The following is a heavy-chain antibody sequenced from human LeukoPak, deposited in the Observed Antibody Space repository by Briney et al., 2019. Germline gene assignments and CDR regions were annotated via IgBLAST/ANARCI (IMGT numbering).Heavy chain of an antibody. CDR3: ASNQKTLLWFGELLGYYYYYMDV. CDR2: INPNSGGT. Sequence: ASVKVSCKASGYTFTGYYMHWVRQAPGQGLEWMGWINPNSGGTNYAQKFQGRVTITADKSTSTAYMELSSLRSEDTAVYYCASNQKTLLWFGELLGYYYYYMDVWGEGTTVTVS. J-gene: IGHJ6*03. CDR1: GYTFTGYY. D-gene: IGHD3-10*01. V-gene: IGHV1-2*02.